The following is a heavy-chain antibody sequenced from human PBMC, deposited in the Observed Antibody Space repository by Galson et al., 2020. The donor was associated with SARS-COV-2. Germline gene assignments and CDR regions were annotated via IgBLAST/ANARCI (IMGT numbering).Heavy chain of an antibody. Sequence: ASVKVSCKASGYKSTNYGFTWVRQAPGQGLEWMGWISGYSGNTNYAQKVQGRVTMTTDTSTGTAYMELSSLTSDDTATYYCARTGYSTGYYLSYSYHWGQGTLVTVSS. CDR2: ISGYSGNT. J-gene: IGHJ4*02. V-gene: IGHV1-18*01. CDR1: GYKSTNYG. D-gene: IGHD6-19*01. CDR3: ARTGYSTGYYLSYSYH.